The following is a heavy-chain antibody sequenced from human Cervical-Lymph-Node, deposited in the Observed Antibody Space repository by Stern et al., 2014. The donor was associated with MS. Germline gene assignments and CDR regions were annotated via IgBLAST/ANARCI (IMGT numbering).Heavy chain of an antibody. Sequence: EVQLVESGGGLVKPGGSLRLSCAASGFTFRNAWMTWIRQAPGTGLEWVGRIKSKTDGGTKDYAAPVKGRFTISRDDSKNTLYLQMNSLKTEDTAVYYCTTLDRSYPYYYYGMDVWGQGTTVTVSS. CDR1: GFTFRNAW. V-gene: IGHV3-15*01. CDR3: TTLDRSYPYYYYGMDV. CDR2: IKSKTDGGTK. D-gene: IGHD1-26*01. J-gene: IGHJ6*02.